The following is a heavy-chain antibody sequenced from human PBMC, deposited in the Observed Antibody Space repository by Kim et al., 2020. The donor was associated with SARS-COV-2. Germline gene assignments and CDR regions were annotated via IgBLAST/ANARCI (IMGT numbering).Heavy chain of an antibody. Sequence: GGSLRLSCAASGFTFGDFAMHWVRQAPGKGLEWVSGISWNSASVGYEDSVEGRFTISRDNARDFLSLQMNSLRPEDTAFYYCVKDVGTATAEYFEHWGQGTLVTVSS. CDR3: VKDVGTATAEYFEH. D-gene: IGHD1-26*01. CDR1: GFTFGDFA. CDR2: ISWNSASV. J-gene: IGHJ1*01. V-gene: IGHV3-9*01.